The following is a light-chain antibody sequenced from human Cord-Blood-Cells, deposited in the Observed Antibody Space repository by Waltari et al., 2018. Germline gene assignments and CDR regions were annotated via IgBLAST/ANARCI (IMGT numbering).Light chain of an antibody. Sequence: EMVMTQSPLSLPVTAGDPAAISCRSSPSLLHSNGYNYLYCYLQKPGQSPHILISLGSNRASGVPYRFSGSGSGTDFTLKISRVEAEDVGVYYCMQALQTPWTFGQGTKVEIK. CDR2: LGS. CDR3: MQALQTPWT. CDR1: PSLLHSNGYNY. J-gene: IGKJ1*01. V-gene: IGKV2-28*01.